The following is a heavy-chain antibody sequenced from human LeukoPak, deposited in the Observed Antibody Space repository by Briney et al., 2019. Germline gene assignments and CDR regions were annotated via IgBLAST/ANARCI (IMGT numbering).Heavy chain of an antibody. D-gene: IGHD3-10*01. CDR3: ARDRMVRGVITSYMDV. Sequence: PSETLSLTCTLSGGSISSYYWSSIRQPPGKGLEWIGYIYYSGSTNYNPSLKSRVTISVDTSKNQFSLKLSSVTAADTAVYYCARDRMVRGVITSYMDVWGKGTTVTVSS. CDR1: GGSISSYY. V-gene: IGHV4-59*01. J-gene: IGHJ6*03. CDR2: IYYSGST.